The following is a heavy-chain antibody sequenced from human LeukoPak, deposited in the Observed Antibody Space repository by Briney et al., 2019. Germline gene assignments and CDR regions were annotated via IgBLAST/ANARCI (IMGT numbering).Heavy chain of an antibody. CDR2: INPNSGDT. Sequence: GPVKVSCKASGYTFTGYYMHWVRQAPGQGLEWMGWINPNSGDTGYAQIFQGRVTMTRDTSISTAYMELSSLKSDDTAVYYCARVPCITTTCSPINWFDPWGQGTLVTVPS. CDR3: ARVPCITTTCSPINWFDP. J-gene: IGHJ5*02. D-gene: IGHD2-2*01. V-gene: IGHV1-2*02. CDR1: GYTFTGYY.